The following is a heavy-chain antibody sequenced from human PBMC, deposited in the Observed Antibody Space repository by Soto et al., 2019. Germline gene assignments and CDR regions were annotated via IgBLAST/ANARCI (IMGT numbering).Heavy chain of an antibody. CDR2: IYYTGST. V-gene: IGHV4-59*01. CDR1: GGSTNYYY. CDR3: AKGWGPGGTVVDY. D-gene: IGHD3-22*01. J-gene: IGHJ4*02. Sequence: PSETLSLTCTVSGGSTNYYYWSWFRQAPGKGLEWLGYIYYTGSTNYNPSLQSRLTMSLDTSKSQCSVNLTSVTAEDTAVYYCAKGWGPGGTVVDYWGQGNLDTV.